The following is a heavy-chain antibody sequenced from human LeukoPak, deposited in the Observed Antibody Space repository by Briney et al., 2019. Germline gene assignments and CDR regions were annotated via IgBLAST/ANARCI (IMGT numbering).Heavy chain of an antibody. Sequence: GESLKISCKASGYTLTGYHMHWVRQAPGQGLEWMGWMNPNSGGTKYAQKFQGRVTMTRDTSISTAYMELSRLRSDDTAMYYCARDKLGLGELSLYDQWGQGTLVTVFS. CDR3: ARDKLGLGELSLYDQ. J-gene: IGHJ5*02. V-gene: IGHV1-2*02. CDR1: GYTLTGYH. CDR2: MNPNSGGT. D-gene: IGHD3-16*02.